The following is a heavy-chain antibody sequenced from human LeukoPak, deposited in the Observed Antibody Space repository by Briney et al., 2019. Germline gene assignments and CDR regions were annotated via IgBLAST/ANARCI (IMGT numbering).Heavy chain of an antibody. CDR1: GFTFSDYW. V-gene: IGHV3-74*01. CDR3: ARDARYNIDV. J-gene: IGHJ6*02. CDR2: IISDGTSA. D-gene: IGHD3-9*01. Sequence: GGSLRLSRAASGFTFSDYWMHWVRQAPGKGLVWVSRIISDGTSATYADFVKGRFTMSRDNAKNTLYLEMNSLRADDTAVYYCARDARYNIDVWGQGTTVTVSS.